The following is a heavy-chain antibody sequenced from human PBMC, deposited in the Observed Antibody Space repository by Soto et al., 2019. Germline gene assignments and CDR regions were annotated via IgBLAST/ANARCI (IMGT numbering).Heavy chain of an antibody. V-gene: IGHV1-69*06. D-gene: IGHD2-15*01. J-gene: IGHJ4*02. CDR1: GGTFSGHA. CDR3: ARGPNWGYCFDS. CDR2: LIPLFGTT. Sequence: QVQLVQSGAEVKKPGSSVKVSCEASGGTFSGHAISWVRQAPGQGPEWMGGLIPLFGTTQHAQNFQGRPTITADKSTSTAFMELTSLRFDDTDIYYFARGPNWGYCFDSWGQGTLVTVSS.